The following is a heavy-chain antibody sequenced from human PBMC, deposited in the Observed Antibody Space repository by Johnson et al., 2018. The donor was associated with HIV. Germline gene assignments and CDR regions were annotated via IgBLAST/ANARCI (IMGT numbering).Heavy chain of an antibody. V-gene: IGHV3-13*01. CDR3: VRDAGPEGFHPWGAFDI. Sequence: MQLVESGGDLVQPGGSLRLSCAASGFTFSNYDIHWVRQATGKGLEWVSTIGTTGDTYYPGSVKGRFTISRENAKNSLYLQLNSLRAGDTAVYYCVRDAGPEGFHPWGAFDIWGQGTMVTVSS. CDR1: GFTFSNYD. CDR2: IGTTGDT. D-gene: IGHD7-27*01. J-gene: IGHJ3*02.